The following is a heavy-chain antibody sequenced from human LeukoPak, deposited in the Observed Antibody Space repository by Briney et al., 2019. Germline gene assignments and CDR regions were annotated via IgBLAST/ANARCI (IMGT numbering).Heavy chain of an antibody. CDR2: INSDESST. D-gene: IGHD3-3*02. V-gene: IGHV3-74*01. CDR3: ARGSSGGTFGY. J-gene: IGHJ4*02. Sequence: GGSLRLSCADSGFTFSGYWMHWVRQAPGKGLVWVSHINSDESSTSYADSVKGRFTISRDNAKNTLYLGMNSLRAEDTAVCYCARGSSGGTFGYWGQGTLVTVSS. CDR1: GFTFSGYW.